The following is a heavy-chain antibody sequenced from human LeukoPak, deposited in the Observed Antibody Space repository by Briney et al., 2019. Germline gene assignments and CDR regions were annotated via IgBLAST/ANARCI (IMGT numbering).Heavy chain of an antibody. V-gene: IGHV1-2*02. CDR1: GYTFTDYY. CDR2: INTNSGGT. D-gene: IGHD3-22*01. Sequence: GASVKVSCKASGYTFTDYYIHWVRQAPGQGLEWMGWINTNSGGTNSAQKFQDRVTMTGDTSISTAYMELSRLRSDDTAVYYCARTANKYYDSSGYYRYWGQGTLVTVSS. J-gene: IGHJ4*02. CDR3: ARTANKYYDSSGYYRY.